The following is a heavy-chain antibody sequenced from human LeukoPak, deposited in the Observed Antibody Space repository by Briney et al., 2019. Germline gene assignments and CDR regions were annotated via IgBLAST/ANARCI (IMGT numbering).Heavy chain of an antibody. Sequence: SGGSLRLSCAASGFTFSSYVMNWVRQAPGKGLEWVSSISDNGVTRYYADSVKGRFTISRDNSKNTLYLQMNSLRAEDTAVYYCARAMDTSPVYWGQGTLVTVSS. J-gene: IGHJ4*02. CDR1: GFTFSSYV. CDR2: ISDNGVTR. CDR3: ARAMDTSPVY. D-gene: IGHD3-10*01. V-gene: IGHV3-23*01.